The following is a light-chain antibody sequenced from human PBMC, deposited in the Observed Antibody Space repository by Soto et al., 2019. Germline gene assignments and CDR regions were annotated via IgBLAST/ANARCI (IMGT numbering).Light chain of an antibody. V-gene: IGKV3-11*01. J-gene: IGKJ1*01. CDR2: DAS. Sequence: DIVFTQSPPTLSVSPGERATITCRASQSVSSSLAWYQQKPGQAPRLLVDDASNSATGITARFSGSGSGTDFTLTIRSLEPEDFAVYYCQQRSNWPRTFGQGTKVDIK. CDR3: QQRSNWPRT. CDR1: QSVSSS.